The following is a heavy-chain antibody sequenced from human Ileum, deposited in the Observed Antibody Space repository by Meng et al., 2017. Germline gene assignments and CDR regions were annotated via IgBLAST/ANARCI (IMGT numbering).Heavy chain of an antibody. V-gene: IGHV3-30*03. CDR2: ISYDGRDQ. Sequence: QVQLVESGGGVVQPGRSLRLSCAASGYTFTSHVMYWVRQAPAKGLEWVALISYDGRDQYYIDSVKGRFTISRDNSKSTLYLQLNSLRAEDTAVYYCAIGYCSSATCSPNFWGQGTLVTVSS. CDR1: GYTFTSHV. CDR3: AIGYCSSATCSPNF. D-gene: IGHD2-2*01. J-gene: IGHJ4*02.